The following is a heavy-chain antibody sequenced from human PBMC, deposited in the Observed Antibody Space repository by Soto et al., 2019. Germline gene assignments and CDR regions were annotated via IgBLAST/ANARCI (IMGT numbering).Heavy chain of an antibody. D-gene: IGHD3-10*01. J-gene: IGHJ5*02. CDR3: ARGVWFGEFRSGFDP. V-gene: IGHV5-10-1*03. Sequence: EVQLVQSGAEVKKPGESLRISCKGSGYSCTSYWISWVRQMPGKGLEWMGRIDPSDSYTNYSPSFQAHVTISADKSISTAYLQWSSLKASDTAMYSCARGVWFGEFRSGFDPWGQGTLVAVAS. CDR2: IDPSDSYT. CDR1: GYSCTSYW.